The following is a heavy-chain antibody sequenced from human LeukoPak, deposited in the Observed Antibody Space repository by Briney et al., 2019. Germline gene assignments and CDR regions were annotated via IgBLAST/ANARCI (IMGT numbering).Heavy chain of an antibody. V-gene: IGHV3-53*01. CDR2: IFSDGTT. J-gene: IGHJ4*02. D-gene: IGHD7-27*01. CDR3: AKTGGPWD. Sequence: GGSLRLSCAASGFTVGSSFMTWVRQAPGKGLQWVSVIFSDGTTYYTDSVKSRFTISRDNSKNTLYLQLNSLRAEDTAVYYCAKTGGPWDWGQGTLVTVSS. CDR1: GFTVGSSF.